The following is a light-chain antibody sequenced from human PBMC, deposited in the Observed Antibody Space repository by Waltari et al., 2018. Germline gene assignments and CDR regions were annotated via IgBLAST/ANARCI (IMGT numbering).Light chain of an antibody. CDR1: QGISNS. Sequence: DIQMTQSPSSLSASVGDRVTITCRASQGISNSLAWYQQRPGKAPKLLLFGASRLESGVPSRFSGSGSGTDYTLTISSLQPEDFATYYCQQYYSTPPATFGQGTKLEIK. V-gene: IGKV1-NL1*01. CDR3: QQYYSTPPAT. J-gene: IGKJ2*01. CDR2: GAS.